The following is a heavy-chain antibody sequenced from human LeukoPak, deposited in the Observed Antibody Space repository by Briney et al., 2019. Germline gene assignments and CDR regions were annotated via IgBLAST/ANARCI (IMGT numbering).Heavy chain of an antibody. J-gene: IGHJ5*02. V-gene: IGHV4-34*01. CDR2: INHSGST. CDR3: ARRRLRYHPGFDP. D-gene: IGHD3-9*01. Sequence: PSETLSLTCAVYGGSFSGYYWSWIRQPPGKVLEWIGEINHSGSTNYSPSFKSRVTISVDASINRFSLHMKSVTAADTAVYYCARRRLRYHPGFDPWGQGTQVIVSS. CDR1: GGSFSGYY.